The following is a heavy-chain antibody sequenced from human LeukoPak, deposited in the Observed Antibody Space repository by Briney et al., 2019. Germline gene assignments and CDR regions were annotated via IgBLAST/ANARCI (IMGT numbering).Heavy chain of an antibody. Sequence: GGSLRLSCAASGFTFSSYGMHWVSQAPGKGLEWVVVISYDGSNKYYADSVKGRFTISRDNSKNTLYLQMNSLRAEDTAVYYCAKGILGYCSGGSCSDAFDIWGQGTMVTVSS. V-gene: IGHV3-30*18. CDR1: GFTFSSYG. CDR3: AKGILGYCSGGSCSDAFDI. D-gene: IGHD2-15*01. J-gene: IGHJ3*02. CDR2: ISYDGSNK.